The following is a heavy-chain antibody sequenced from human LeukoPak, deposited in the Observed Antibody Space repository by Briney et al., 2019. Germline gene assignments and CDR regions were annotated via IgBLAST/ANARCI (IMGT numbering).Heavy chain of an antibody. CDR1: GFTFKRYN. J-gene: IGHJ4*02. Sequence: PGGSLRLSCAASGFTFKRYNMHWVRQPPGKGREWVTFLEDDEDSESYADSVEGRFTISRDNSKSTLYLQMNSLRTEDTAVYYCAKDGRKFMFDYWGQGILVTVSS. V-gene: IGHV3-30*02. CDR2: LEDDEDSE. CDR3: AKDGRKFMFDY.